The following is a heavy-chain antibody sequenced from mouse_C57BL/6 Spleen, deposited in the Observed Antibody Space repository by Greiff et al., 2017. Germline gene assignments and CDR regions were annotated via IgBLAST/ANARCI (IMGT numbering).Heavy chain of an antibody. CDR2: INPGSGGT. CDR1: GYAFTNYL. D-gene: IGHD1-1*01. CDR3: ARNDYYGSSHDY. J-gene: IGHJ2*01. Sequence: QVQLQQSGAELVRPGTSVKVSCKASGYAFTNYLIEWVKQRPGQGLEWIGVINPGSGGTNYNEKFKGKATLTADKSSSTAYMQLSSLTSEDSAVYFCARNDYYGSSHDYWGQGTTRTVSS. V-gene: IGHV1-54*01.